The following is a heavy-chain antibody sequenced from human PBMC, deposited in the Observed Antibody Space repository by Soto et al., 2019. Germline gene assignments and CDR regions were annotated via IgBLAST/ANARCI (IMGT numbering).Heavy chain of an antibody. CDR3: ARHISNFRRSPYAMDV. CDR1: GYSFTAER. V-gene: IGHV5-51*01. CDR2: IYPRDSYT. Sequence: GSLKISCKGAGYSFTAERIVLARQLPGKGLEWMGIIYPRDSYTIYSPSFQGHVTITVDKSTNTAYLQWNTLKASDTAMYDCARHISNFRRSPYAMDVRG. J-gene: IGHJ6*04. D-gene: IGHD4-4*01.